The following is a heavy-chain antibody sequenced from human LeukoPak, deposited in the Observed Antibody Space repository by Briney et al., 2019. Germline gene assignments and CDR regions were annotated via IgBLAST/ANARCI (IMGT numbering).Heavy chain of an antibody. D-gene: IGHD3-3*01. J-gene: IGHJ4*02. CDR3: ARDGILEWLLG. CDR1: GFTFSSYE. CDR2: IDSSGSTI. Sequence: GGSLRLSCSGSGFTFSSYEMNWLRQAPGKGLEWISFIDSSGSTIYYADSVKGRFTISRDNAKKSLYLQMNSLRVEDTAVYYCARDGILEWLLGWGQGTLVTVSS. V-gene: IGHV3-48*03.